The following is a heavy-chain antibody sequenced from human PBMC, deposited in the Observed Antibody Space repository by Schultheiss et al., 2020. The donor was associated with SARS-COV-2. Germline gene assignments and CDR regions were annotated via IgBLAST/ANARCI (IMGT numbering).Heavy chain of an antibody. D-gene: IGHD1-26*01. Sequence: ASVKVSCKASGYSFTTYGISWVRQAPGQGLEWMGWISAYNGNTNYAQKLQGRVTMTTDTSTSTAYMELRSLRSDDTAVYYCARHHPVGATIPAPLDYWGQGTLVTVSS. V-gene: IGHV1-18*01. J-gene: IGHJ4*02. CDR3: ARHHPVGATIPAPLDY. CDR2: ISAYNGNT. CDR1: GYSFTTYG.